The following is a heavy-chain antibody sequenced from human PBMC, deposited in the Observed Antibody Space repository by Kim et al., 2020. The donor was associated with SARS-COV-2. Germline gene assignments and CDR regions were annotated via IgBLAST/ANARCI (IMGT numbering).Heavy chain of an antibody. Sequence: GGSLRLSCAASGFSFSDYYMSWVRQAPGKGLEVISYISSSSSYTKYADSVKGRFTISRDNAKNSLYLQMNSLRVEDTAVYYCARGHTSIIWGQGTLVTVSS. CDR3: ARGHTSII. CDR2: ISSSSSYT. J-gene: IGHJ4*02. V-gene: IGHV3-11*06. CDR1: GFSFSDYY.